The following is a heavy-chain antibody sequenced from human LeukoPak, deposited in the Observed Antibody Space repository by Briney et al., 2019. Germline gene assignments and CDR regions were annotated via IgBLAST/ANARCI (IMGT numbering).Heavy chain of an antibody. V-gene: IGHV4-34*01. D-gene: IGHD5-18*01. Sequence: PSETLSLTCAVYGGSFSGYYWSWIRQPPGKGLEWIGEINHSGSTNDNPSLKSRVTISVDTSKNQFPLKLSSVTAADTAVYYCARGHASYSYGFRYWGQGTLVTVSS. J-gene: IGHJ4*02. CDR3: ARGHASYSYGFRY. CDR1: GGSFSGYY. CDR2: INHSGST.